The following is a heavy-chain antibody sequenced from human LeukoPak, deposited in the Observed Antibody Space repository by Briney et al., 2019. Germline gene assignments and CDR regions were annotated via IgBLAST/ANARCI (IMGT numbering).Heavy chain of an antibody. CDR2: ISSSGSTI. D-gene: IGHD3-9*01. CDR1: GFTFSSYE. Sequence: GGSLRLSCAASGFTFSSYEMNWVRQAPGKGLEWVSYISSSGSTIYYADSVKGRFTISRDNSKNTLYLQMNSLRAEDTAVYYCANNKGILTGFPYYMDVWGKGTTVTISS. V-gene: IGHV3-48*03. CDR3: ANNKGILTGFPYYMDV. J-gene: IGHJ6*03.